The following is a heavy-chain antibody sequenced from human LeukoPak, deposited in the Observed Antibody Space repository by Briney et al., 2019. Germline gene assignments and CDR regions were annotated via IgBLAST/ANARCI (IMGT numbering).Heavy chain of an antibody. CDR1: GFIFFAYG. D-gene: IGHD3-10*01. Sequence: GGSLRLSCVASGFIFFAYGLTWVRQAPGKGLELVSYISSSGSPKYYADSVKGRFTISRDNAKNSLYLQMNSLTAEDTAIYYCAREGRYYGSGSHRDGFDIWGQGTMVTVSS. J-gene: IGHJ3*02. CDR3: AREGRYYGSGSHRDGFDI. V-gene: IGHV3-48*04. CDR2: ISSSGSPK.